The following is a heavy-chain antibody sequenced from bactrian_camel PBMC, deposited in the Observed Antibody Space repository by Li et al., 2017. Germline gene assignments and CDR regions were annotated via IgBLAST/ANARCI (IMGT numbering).Heavy chain of an antibody. CDR1: GFTFSNYA. CDR2: INSGGGST. Sequence: VQLVESGGGLVQPGGSLRLSCAASGFTFSNYAMGWVRQAPGKGLEWVSGINSGGGSTYYADSVKGRFTISRDNAKNTVYLQMDSLRPEDTAMYYWAASLGKTYCHAAFFLTRARPNFGYMGQGTQVTVS. V-gene: IGHV3S40*01. J-gene: IGHJ4*01. D-gene: IGHD5*01.